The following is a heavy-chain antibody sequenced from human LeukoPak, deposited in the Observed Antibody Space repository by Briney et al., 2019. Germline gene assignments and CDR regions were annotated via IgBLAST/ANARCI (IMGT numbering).Heavy chain of an antibody. CDR2: INPNSGGT. CDR1: GYTFTGYY. V-gene: IGHV1-2*02. Sequence: ASVKVSCNTSGYTFTGYYMHWMRQAPGQGPEWMGWINPNSGGTNYAQKFQGRVTMTRDTSISTAYMELNRLRSDDTAVYYCASSSSPYFDYWGQGTMVTVSS. D-gene: IGHD2-2*01. J-gene: IGHJ4*02. CDR3: ASSSSPYFDY.